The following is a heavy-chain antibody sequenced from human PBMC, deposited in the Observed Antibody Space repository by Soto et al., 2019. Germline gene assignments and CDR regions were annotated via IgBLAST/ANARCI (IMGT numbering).Heavy chain of an antibody. CDR1: GYTFTSYA. J-gene: IGHJ4*02. V-gene: IGHV1-3*01. Sequence: ASVKVSCKASGYTFTSYAMHWVRQAPGQRLEWMGWINAGNGNTKYSQKFQGRVTITRDTSASTAYMELSSLRSEDTAVYYCASSLRYFDWLLDYWGQGTLVAVS. CDR2: INAGNGNT. CDR3: ASSLRYFDWLLDY. D-gene: IGHD3-9*01.